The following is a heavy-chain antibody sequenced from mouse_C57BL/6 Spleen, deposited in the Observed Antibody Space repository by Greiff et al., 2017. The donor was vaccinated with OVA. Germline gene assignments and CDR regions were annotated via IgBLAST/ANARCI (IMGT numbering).Heavy chain of an antibody. CDR2: IRNKANNHAT. CDR3: TRLFYDGYYSYWYFDV. CDR1: GFTFSDAW. J-gene: IGHJ1*03. V-gene: IGHV6-6*01. Sequence: EVNVVESGGGLVQPGGSMKLSCAASGFTFSDAWMDWVRQSPEKGLEWVAEIRNKANNHATYYAESVKGRFTISRDDSKSSVYLQMNSLRAEDTGIYYWTRLFYDGYYSYWYFDVWGTGTTVTVSS. D-gene: IGHD2-3*01.